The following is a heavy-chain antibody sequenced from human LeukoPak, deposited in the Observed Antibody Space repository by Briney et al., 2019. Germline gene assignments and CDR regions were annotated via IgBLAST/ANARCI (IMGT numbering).Heavy chain of an antibody. CDR3: ARGRGRVAGTVKMNDAFDI. V-gene: IGHV1-2*02. J-gene: IGHJ3*02. CDR2: INPNSGGT. D-gene: IGHD6-19*01. CDR1: GYTFTGYL. Sequence: ASVKVSCKTSGYTFTGYLMHWMRQAPGQGLEWMGWINPNSGGTNYAQKFQGRVTMTTDTSISPAYMELSRLRSDDTAVYYCARGRGRVAGTVKMNDAFDIWGQGTMVTVSS.